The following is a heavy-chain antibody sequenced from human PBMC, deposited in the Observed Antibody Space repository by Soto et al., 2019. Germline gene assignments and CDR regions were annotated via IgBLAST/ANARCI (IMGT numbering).Heavy chain of an antibody. D-gene: IGHD3-3*01. CDR3: ARGFGNTWYYFDH. Sequence: QVRLQESGPRLVKPSETLFLSCAVSGGSITNYYWTWIRQSAGKGLEWIGRVYSSGTTDYNPSLKSRDSMSVDTSKSQFYLKMTTVTAADAAVYYGARGFGNTWYYFDHWGQGTLVTVSS. V-gene: IGHV4-4*07. CDR2: VYSSGTT. CDR1: GGSITNYY. J-gene: IGHJ4*02.